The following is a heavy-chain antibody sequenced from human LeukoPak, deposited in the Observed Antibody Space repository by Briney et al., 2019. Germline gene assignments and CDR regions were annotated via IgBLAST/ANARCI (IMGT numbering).Heavy chain of an antibody. CDR3: ARDAGYGYDRFDY. J-gene: IGHJ4*02. CDR2: IRYDASNT. V-gene: IGHV3-30*02. Sequence: GGSLRLSCAVSGFTFSYYAMHWVRQAPGKGLEWVAFIRYDASNTYYADSVKGRFTISRDNAKNSLYLQMNSLRAEDTAVYYCARDAGYGYDRFDYWGQGTQVTVSS. CDR1: GFTFSYYA. D-gene: IGHD5-18*01.